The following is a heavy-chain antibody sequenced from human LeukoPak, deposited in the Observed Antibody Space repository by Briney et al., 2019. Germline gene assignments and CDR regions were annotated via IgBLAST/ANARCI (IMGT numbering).Heavy chain of an antibody. D-gene: IGHD6-6*01. CDR3: ARPYRASSSMGYFDY. V-gene: IGHV3-33*01. Sequence: GRSLRLSCAASGFTFSSYGMHGVRQAPGKGLEWVAVIWYDGSNKYYADSVKGRFTISRDNSKNTLYLQMNSLRAEDTAVYYCARPYRASSSMGYFDYWGQGTLVTVSS. J-gene: IGHJ4*02. CDR1: GFTFSSYG. CDR2: IWYDGSNK.